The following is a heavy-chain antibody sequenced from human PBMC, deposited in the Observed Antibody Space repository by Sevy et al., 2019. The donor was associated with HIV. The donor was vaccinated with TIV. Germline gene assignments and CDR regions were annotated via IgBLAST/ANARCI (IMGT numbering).Heavy chain of an antibody. V-gene: IGHV1-69*13. CDR3: ARSIGWYASFDS. D-gene: IGHD6-19*01. Sequence: ASVKVSCKASGRNFRNYAISWVRQAPGQGLEWMGGIIPMFETANYVQKFQGRVTITADESTSTAYMELSSLISEDTAIYYCARSIGWYASFDSWGQGSLVTVSS. J-gene: IGHJ4*02. CDR2: IIPMFETA. CDR1: GRNFRNYA.